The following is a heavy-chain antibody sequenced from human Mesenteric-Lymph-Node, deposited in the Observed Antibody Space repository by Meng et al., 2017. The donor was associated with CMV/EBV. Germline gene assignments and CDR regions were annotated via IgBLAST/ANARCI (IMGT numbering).Heavy chain of an antibody. CDR2: IYHSGST. J-gene: IGHJ4*02. CDR3: AKGARPDGGSGSHYTPFDY. V-gene: IGHV4-4*02. CDR1: SINSSNW. D-gene: IGHD3-10*01. Sequence: SINSSNWWSWVRQPPGKGLEWIGEIYHSGSTNYNPSLKSRVTISVDKSKNQFSLKLSSVTAEDTAVYYCAKGARPDGGSGSHYTPFDYWGQGTLVTVSS.